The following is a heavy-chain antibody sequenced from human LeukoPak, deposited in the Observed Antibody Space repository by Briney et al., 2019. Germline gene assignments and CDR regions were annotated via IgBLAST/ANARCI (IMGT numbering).Heavy chain of an antibody. J-gene: IGHJ4*02. CDR3: ARNKRGIAAADLPETDDY. Sequence: PGGSLRLSCAASGFTFSSYSMNWVRQAPGKGLEWVSSISSSSSYIYYADSVKGRFTISRDNAKNSLYLQMNSLRAEDTAVYYCARNKRGIAAADLPETDDYWGQGTLVTVSS. D-gene: IGHD6-13*01. CDR2: ISSSSSYI. CDR1: GFTFSSYS. V-gene: IGHV3-21*01.